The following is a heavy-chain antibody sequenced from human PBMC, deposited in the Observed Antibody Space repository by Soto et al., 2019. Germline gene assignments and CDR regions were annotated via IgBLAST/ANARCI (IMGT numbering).Heavy chain of an antibody. CDR2: IYNSGRA. D-gene: IGHD6-13*01. Sequence: QLHLQESGPGLVKPSETLSLTCAVSGGSIGGEDYSWTWIRQPPGKGLEWIGYIYNSGRAYYNPSLEGRVTFTVDKSKDVFALRLTSVTAADSAFYYCAIVVMPNSGRWSWFDHWGPGALVTVSS. V-gene: IGHV4-30-2*01. J-gene: IGHJ5*02. CDR3: AIVVMPNSGRWSWFDH. CDR1: GGSIGGEDYS.